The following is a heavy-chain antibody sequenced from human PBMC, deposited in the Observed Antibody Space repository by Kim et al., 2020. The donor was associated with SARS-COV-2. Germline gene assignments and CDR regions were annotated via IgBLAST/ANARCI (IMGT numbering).Heavy chain of an antibody. CDR2: FDPEDGET. CDR3: HLGAYGSGSYPSFDY. Sequence: ASVKVSCKVSGYTLTELSMHWVRQAPGKGLEWMGGFDPEDGETIYAQKFQGRVTMTEDTSTDTAYMELSSLRSEDTAVYYCHLGAYGSGSYPSFDYWGQGTLVTVSS. J-gene: IGHJ4*02. V-gene: IGHV1-24*01. CDR1: GYTLTELS. D-gene: IGHD3-10*01.